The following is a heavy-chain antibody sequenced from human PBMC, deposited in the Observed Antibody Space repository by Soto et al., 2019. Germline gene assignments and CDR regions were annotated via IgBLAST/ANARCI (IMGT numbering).Heavy chain of an antibody. CDR3: ARDPKQQLVKYYFDY. CDR1: GGSFSGYN. J-gene: IGHJ4*02. CDR2: INHSGST. Sequence: QVQLQQWGAGLLKPSETLSLTCAVYGGSFSGYNWSWIRQPPGKGLEWIGAINHSGSTNYNPSLKGRVTISVDTSKNQFSLKLSSVTAADTGVYYCARDPKQQLVKYYFDYWGQGTLVTVSS. V-gene: IGHV4-34*01. D-gene: IGHD6-13*01.